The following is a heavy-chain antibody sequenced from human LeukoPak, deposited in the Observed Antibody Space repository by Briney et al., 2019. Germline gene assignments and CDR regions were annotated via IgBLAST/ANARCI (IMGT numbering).Heavy chain of an antibody. V-gene: IGHV3-7*05. CDR3: ARERGNLRGDAFDI. D-gene: IGHD1-26*01. CDR2: INKDGSER. J-gene: IGHJ3*02. CDR1: GFSFSDFW. Sequence: GESLIISCEASGFSFSDFWMGWVRQAPGEGLEWVAHINKDGSERNYVSSVEGRFSISRDNAKNSLSLQMNSLRVEDTAVYYCARERGNLRGDAFDIWGQGTMVTVSS.